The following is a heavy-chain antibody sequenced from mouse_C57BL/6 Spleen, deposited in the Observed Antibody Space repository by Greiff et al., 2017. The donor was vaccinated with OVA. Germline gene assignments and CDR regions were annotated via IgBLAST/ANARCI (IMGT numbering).Heavy chain of an antibody. CDR1: GFTFSSYG. J-gene: IGHJ3*01. CDR2: ISSGGSYT. Sequence: EVHLVESGGDLVKPGGSLKLSCAASGFTFSSYGMSWVRQTPDKRLEWVATISSGGSYTYYPDSVKGRFTISRDNAKNTLYLQMSSLKSEDTAMYYCARHSAYWGQGTLVTVSA. CDR3: ARHSAY. V-gene: IGHV5-6*01.